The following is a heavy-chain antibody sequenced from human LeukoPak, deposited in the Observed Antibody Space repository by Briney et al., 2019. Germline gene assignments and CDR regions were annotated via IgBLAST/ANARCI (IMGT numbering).Heavy chain of an antibody. CDR2: IWYDGSNK. CDR1: GFPFSSYG. Sequence: GSLRLSFAASGFPFSSYGMHWVRQAPGKGLEGGAVIWYDGSNKYYGDSVKGRFTISRDNSKKTLYLQMNSLRVEDTAVYYCARGDGYNDAEYLQHWGQGTLVTVS. D-gene: IGHD5-24*01. J-gene: IGHJ1*01. V-gene: IGHV3-33*01. CDR3: ARGDGYNDAEYLQH.